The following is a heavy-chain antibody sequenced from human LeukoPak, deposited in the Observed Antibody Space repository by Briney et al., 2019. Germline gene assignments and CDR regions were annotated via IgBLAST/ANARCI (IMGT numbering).Heavy chain of an antibody. CDR1: GFTFSSYG. CDR2: IRSSSSTI. V-gene: IGHV3-48*01. Sequence: GGSLRLSCAASGFTFSSYGMSWVRQAPGKGLEWVSYIRSSSSTIYYADSVKGRFTISRDNAKNSLYLQMNSLRAEDTAVYYCARAKRNGFDIWGQGTMATVSS. CDR3: ARAKRNGFDI. J-gene: IGHJ3*02.